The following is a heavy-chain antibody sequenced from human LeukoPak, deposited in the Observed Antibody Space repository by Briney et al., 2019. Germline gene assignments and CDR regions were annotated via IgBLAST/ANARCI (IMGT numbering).Heavy chain of an antibody. Sequence: ASVKVSCKPSGYTFTTYYMHSVPQAPGQGLEWMGIINPSGGSTSYAQKFQGRVTMTRDTSTSTVYMELSSLRSEDTAVYYCARDLGYCSGCSCYQTTFFDYWGQGTLVTVSS. CDR2: INPSGGST. CDR3: ARDLGYCSGCSCYQTTFFDY. D-gene: IGHD2-15*01. V-gene: IGHV1-46*01. J-gene: IGHJ4*02. CDR1: GYTFTTYY.